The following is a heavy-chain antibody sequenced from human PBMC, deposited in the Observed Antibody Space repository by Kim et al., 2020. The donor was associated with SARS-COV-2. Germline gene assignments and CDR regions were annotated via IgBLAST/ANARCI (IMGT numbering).Heavy chain of an antibody. Sequence: SETLSLTCTVSGDSITDNGYYWSWFRQHPGEGLEYVGYIYYSGATYYNPSLKGRVTISVDTSKNQFSLEVRSVTAADTVVYYCARRSGSYSNDYWGQGILVPVSS. J-gene: IGHJ4*02. CDR3: ARRSGSYSNDY. D-gene: IGHD1-26*01. CDR1: GDSITDNGYY. CDR2: IYYSGAT. V-gene: IGHV4-31*03.